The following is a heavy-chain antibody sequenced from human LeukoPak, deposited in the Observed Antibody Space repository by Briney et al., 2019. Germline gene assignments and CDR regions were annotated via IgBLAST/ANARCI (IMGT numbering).Heavy chain of an antibody. CDR1: GYTFTGYY. CDR2: INPNSGGT. J-gene: IGHJ4*02. D-gene: IGHD7-27*01. Sequence: ASVKVSCKASGYTFTGYYVHWVRQAPGQGLEWMGWINPNSGGTNYAQNFQGRVTMARDTSISTAYMELSSLRSDDTAIYYCARTGDFDYWGQGTLVTVSS. V-gene: IGHV1-2*02. CDR3: ARTGDFDY.